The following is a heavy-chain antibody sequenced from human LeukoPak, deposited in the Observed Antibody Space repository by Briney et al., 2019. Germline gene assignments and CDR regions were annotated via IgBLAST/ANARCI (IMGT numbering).Heavy chain of an antibody. CDR1: GYSFTSYW. D-gene: IGHD6-6*01. CDR3: ARHRRIAARLRYYYYYMDV. J-gene: IGHJ6*03. V-gene: IGHV5-51*01. Sequence: GESLKISCKGSGYSFTSYWIGWVRPMPGKGLEWMGIIYPGDSDTRYSPSFQGQVTISADKSISTAYLQWSSLKASDTAMYYCARHRRIAARLRYYYYYMDVWGKGTTVTVSS. CDR2: IYPGDSDT.